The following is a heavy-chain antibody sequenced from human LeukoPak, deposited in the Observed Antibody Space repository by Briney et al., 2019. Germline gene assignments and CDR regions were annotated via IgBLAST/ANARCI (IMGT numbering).Heavy chain of an antibody. D-gene: IGHD3-22*01. J-gene: IGHJ4*02. CDR1: GFTLSSYW. CDR2: TNSDGSST. Sequence: GGSLRLSCAVSGFTLSSYWMHWVRQAPGKGLVWVSRTNSDGSSTRYADSVKGRFTISRDNAKNTLYLQMNSLRAEDTAVYYCARDIVVVDSYYFDYWGQGTLVTVSS. V-gene: IGHV3-74*01. CDR3: ARDIVVVDSYYFDY.